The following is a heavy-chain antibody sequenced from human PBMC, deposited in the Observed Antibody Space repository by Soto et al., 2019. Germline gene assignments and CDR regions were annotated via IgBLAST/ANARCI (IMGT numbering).Heavy chain of an antibody. J-gene: IGHJ4*02. V-gene: IGHV3-73*01. CDR3: TRSTYDIYDY. D-gene: IGHD3-9*01. CDR2: SRSKANNYAT. CDR1: GFTFSGST. Sequence: PGGSLRLSCAASGFTFSGSTMYWGRQASGKGLEWVGRSRSKANNYATAYAASGKGRFTISRDDSKNTAYLQMNSLKTEDTAVYYCTRSTYDIYDYWGQGTLVTVSS.